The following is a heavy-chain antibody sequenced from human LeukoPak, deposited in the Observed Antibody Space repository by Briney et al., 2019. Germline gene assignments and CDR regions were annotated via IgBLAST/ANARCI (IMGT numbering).Heavy chain of an antibody. Sequence: GGSLRLSCAASGFTFSSYGMSWVRQAPGKGLEWVSAIGGRDGSTYYADSVKGRFTISRDNSKNTLYVQMNSLRAEDTAVYYCAKGHHYGSGSLDYWGQGTLVTVSS. CDR2: IGGRDGST. CDR1: GFTFSSYG. D-gene: IGHD3-10*01. CDR3: AKGHHYGSGSLDY. V-gene: IGHV3-23*01. J-gene: IGHJ4*02.